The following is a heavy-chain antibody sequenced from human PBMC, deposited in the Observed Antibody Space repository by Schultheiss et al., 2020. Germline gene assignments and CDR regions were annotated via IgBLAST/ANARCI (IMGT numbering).Heavy chain of an antibody. Sequence: SETLSLTCTVSGGSISSSSYYWGWIRRPPGKGLEWIGSIYYSGSTYYNPSLKSRVTISVDTSKNQFSLKLSSVTAADTAVYYCASSPRDIVVVPAAIVLWGQGTLVTVSS. V-gene: IGHV4-39*01. CDR3: ASSPRDIVVVPAAIVL. CDR1: GGSISSSSYY. J-gene: IGHJ4*02. CDR2: IYYSGST. D-gene: IGHD2-2*02.